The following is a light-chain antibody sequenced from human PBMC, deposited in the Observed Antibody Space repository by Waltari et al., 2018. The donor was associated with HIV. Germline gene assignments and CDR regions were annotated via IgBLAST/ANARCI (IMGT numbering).Light chain of an antibody. Sequence: QSALTQPRSVSGSPGQSVTISCTGSSSDVGAYTYVSWYQQHPGKAPKPMIYDASKRPSGVPDRFSGSKSGNTASLTISGLQAEDEADYYCFSYAGRYTGVFGGGTNLTVL. V-gene: IGLV2-11*01. CDR1: SSDVGAYTY. J-gene: IGLJ3*02. CDR2: DAS. CDR3: FSYAGRYTGV.